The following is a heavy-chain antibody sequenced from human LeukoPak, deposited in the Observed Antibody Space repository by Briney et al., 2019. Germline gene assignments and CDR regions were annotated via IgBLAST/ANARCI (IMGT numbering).Heavy chain of an antibody. CDR3: ARDGPRDSSGYYPGY. Sequence: ASVKVSCKASGYTFTSYGISWVRQAPGQGLEWMGWISAYNGNTNYAQKLQGRVTMTTDTSTSTAYMELRSLRSDDTAVYYCARDGPRDSSGYYPGYWGQGTLVTVSS. V-gene: IGHV1-18*01. J-gene: IGHJ4*02. CDR1: GYTFTSYG. D-gene: IGHD3-22*01. CDR2: ISAYNGNT.